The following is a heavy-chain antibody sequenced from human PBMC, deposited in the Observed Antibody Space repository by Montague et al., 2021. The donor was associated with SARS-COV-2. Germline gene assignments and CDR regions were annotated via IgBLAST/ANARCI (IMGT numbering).Heavy chain of an antibody. D-gene: IGHD3-3*01. V-gene: IGHV4-34*01. Sequence: SETLSLTCAVYGGSFSGYYWTWISQPPGKGLEWVGEINDRGSTNYNPSFESRLTMSVDTSKNQFSLRLKSVSAADTAVYYCARGQVTIFGVLIMLPAAGAVDVWGQGTTVTVSS. CDR2: INDRGST. J-gene: IGHJ3*01. CDR3: ARGQVTIFGVLIMLPAAGAVDV. CDR1: GGSFSGYY.